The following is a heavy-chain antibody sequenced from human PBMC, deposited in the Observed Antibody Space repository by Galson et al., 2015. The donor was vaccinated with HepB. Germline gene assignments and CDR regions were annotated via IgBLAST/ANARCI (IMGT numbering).Heavy chain of an antibody. CDR2: INGPGVTT. D-gene: IGHD3-10*01. V-gene: IGHV3-23*01. CDR1: GFTFSGYA. J-gene: IGHJ4*02. Sequence: SLRLSCAASGFTFSGYAMNWVRQAPGKGLEWVSGINGPGVTTYYADSVKGRSTISRDNSKNTLYLQMNSLRAEDTAVYYCAKDSARSVIIDVDCWGQGTLVTVSA. CDR3: AKDSARSVIIDVDC.